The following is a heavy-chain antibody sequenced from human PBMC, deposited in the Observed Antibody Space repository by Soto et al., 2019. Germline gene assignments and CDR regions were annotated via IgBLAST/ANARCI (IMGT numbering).Heavy chain of an antibody. V-gene: IGHV1-18*01. J-gene: IGHJ4*02. D-gene: IGHD6-13*01. CDR1: GYTFTSYG. CDR2: ISAYNGNT. Sequence: QVQLVQSGAEVKKPGASVKVSCKASGYTFTSYGISWVRQAPGQGLEWMGWISAYNGNTNYAQKLQGRVTMTTDTSPSAAYMEMRRLRSDDTAVYYCARSIAAAVDLDYLGQGTLVTVSA. CDR3: ARSIAAAVDLDY.